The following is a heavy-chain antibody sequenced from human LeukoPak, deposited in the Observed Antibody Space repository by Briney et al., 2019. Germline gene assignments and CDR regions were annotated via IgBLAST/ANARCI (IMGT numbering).Heavy chain of an antibody. CDR1: GFTFSNYG. CDR3: AREYSGRCIHAFHS. J-gene: IGHJ3*02. Sequence: GGSLRLSCAASGFTFSNYGMHWVRQAPGKGLEWVEFIQYDVSSEYYADSVKGRFTVSRDNSKNTLYLQMNSLRAEDTAVYYCAREYSGRCIHAFHSWGQGTTVTVSS. V-gene: IGHV3-30*02. CDR2: IQYDVSSE. D-gene: IGHD6-13*01.